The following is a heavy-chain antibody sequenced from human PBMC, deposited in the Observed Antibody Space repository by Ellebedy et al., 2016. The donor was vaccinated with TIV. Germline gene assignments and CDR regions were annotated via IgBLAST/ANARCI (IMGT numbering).Heavy chain of an antibody. CDR2: ISHTGSRT. CDR1: GFTFSSYA. J-gene: IGHJ3*02. Sequence: GESLKISCAASGFTFSSYAMSWVRQAPGKGLEWVSTISHTGSRTYYADSVEGRFTISRDNSKKTLYLQMNSLRAEDTAIYYCAKDQVGGDGRWVFDIWGQGTMVTVSS. CDR3: AKDQVGGDGRWVFDI. D-gene: IGHD3-16*01. V-gene: IGHV3-23*01.